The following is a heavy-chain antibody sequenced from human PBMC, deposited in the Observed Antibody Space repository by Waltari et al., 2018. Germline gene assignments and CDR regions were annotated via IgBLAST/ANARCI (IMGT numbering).Heavy chain of an antibody. Sequence: EVQLVESGGGLVKPGGSLRLSCAASGFTFSSYSMNWVRQAPGKGLEWVSSISSSSSYIYYADSVKGRFTISRDNAKNSLYLQMNSLRAEDTAVYYCARSVAGRWYFDYWGQGTLVTVSS. V-gene: IGHV3-21*01. D-gene: IGHD4-17*01. CDR3: ARSVAGRWYFDY. J-gene: IGHJ4*02. CDR1: GFTFSSYS. CDR2: ISSSSSYI.